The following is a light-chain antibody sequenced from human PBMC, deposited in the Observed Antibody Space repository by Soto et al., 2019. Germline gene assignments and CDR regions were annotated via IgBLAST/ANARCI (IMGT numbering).Light chain of an antibody. J-gene: IGKJ2*01. V-gene: IGKV3-20*01. CDR1: QSIDKSF. Sequence: LLLTQSPGTLSLSPGERATLSCRASQSIDKSFLAWYQQKPGQAPRLLIYGASTRATGIPYRFSGSGSGTDFTLTINRLEPEDFELYYCQQYGTSLYTFGQGTKLEIK. CDR3: QQYGTSLYT. CDR2: GAS.